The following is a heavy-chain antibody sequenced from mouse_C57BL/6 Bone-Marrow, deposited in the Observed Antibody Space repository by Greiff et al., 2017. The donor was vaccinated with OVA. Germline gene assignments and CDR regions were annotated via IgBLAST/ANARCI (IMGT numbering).Heavy chain of an antibody. Sequence: VQGVESGPGLVQPSQSLSITCTVSGFSLTSYGVHWVRQSPGKGLEWLGVIWRGGSTDYNAAFMSRLSITKDNSKSQVFFKMNSLQADDTAIYYCAKKVYYDYVWFAYWGQGTLVTVSA. CDR3: AKKVYYDYVWFAY. D-gene: IGHD2-4*01. CDR1: GFSLTSYG. V-gene: IGHV2-5*01. J-gene: IGHJ3*01. CDR2: IWRGGST.